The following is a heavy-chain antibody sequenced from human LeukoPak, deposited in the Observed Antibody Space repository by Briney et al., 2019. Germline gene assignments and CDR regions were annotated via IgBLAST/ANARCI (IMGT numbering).Heavy chain of an antibody. Sequence: PSETLSLTCAVYGGSFSGYYWSWIRQPPGKGLEWIGEINHSGSTNYNPSLKSRVTISVDTSKNQFSLKLSSVTAADTAVYYCARVVQSTDSSGFYLPEYFQHWGQGTLVTVSS. CDR2: INHSGST. D-gene: IGHD3-22*01. CDR1: GGSFSGYY. CDR3: ARVVQSTDSSGFYLPEYFQH. J-gene: IGHJ1*01. V-gene: IGHV4-34*01.